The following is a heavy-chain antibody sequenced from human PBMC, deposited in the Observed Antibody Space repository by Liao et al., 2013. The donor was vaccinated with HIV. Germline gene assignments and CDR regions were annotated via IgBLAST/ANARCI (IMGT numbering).Heavy chain of an antibody. CDR1: GGSISSYF. CDR2: ISSSGSS. J-gene: IGHJ6*02. CDR3: ARGVPPDS. D-gene: IGHD1-14*01. V-gene: IGHV4-4*07. Sequence: HVQLEESGPGLVKPSGTLSLSCSVSGGSISSYFWNWIRQPAGKRLEWIGRISSSGSSTYNPSLRSRVTMSLDTSRNRFSLNLNSVTAADTAIYYCARGVPPDSWGREPSVIVSS.